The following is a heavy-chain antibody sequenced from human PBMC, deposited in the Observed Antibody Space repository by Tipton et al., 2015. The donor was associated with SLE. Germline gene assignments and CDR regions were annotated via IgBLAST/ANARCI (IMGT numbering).Heavy chain of an antibody. V-gene: IGHV3-11*06. CDR1: GFSFSDYY. CDR3: ATTYNYYFDN. D-gene: IGHD1-1*01. CDR2: ISGSSSYT. Sequence: SLRLSCAASGFSFSDYYMSWIRQAPGKGLEWVSYISGSSSYTNYADSVKGRFTISRDNAKNSLYLQMNSLRAEDTAVYYCATTYNYYFDNWGQGTLVTVSS. J-gene: IGHJ4*02.